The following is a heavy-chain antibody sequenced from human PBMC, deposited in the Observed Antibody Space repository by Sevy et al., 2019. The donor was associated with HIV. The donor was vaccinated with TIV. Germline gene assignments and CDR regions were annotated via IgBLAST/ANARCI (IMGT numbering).Heavy chain of an antibody. D-gene: IGHD6-13*01. CDR2: IYYSGST. CDR1: GGSISSYY. Sequence: SETLSLTCTGSGGSISSYYWSWIRQPPGKGLEWIGYIYYSGSTNYNPPLKSRVTISVDTSKNQFSLKLSSVTAADTAVYYCAREASSSWYVFDYWGQGTLVTVSS. V-gene: IGHV4-59*01. CDR3: AREASSSWYVFDY. J-gene: IGHJ4*02.